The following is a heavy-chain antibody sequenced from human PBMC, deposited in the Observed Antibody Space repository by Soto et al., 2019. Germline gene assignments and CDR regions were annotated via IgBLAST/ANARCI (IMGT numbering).Heavy chain of an antibody. V-gene: IGHV3-30*18. J-gene: IGHJ4*02. CDR2: ISYDGSNK. CDR3: AKDGEWLAFDY. D-gene: IGHD6-19*01. CDR1: GFTFSSYG. Sequence: QPGGSLRLSCAASGFTFSSYGMHWVRQAPGKGLEWVAVISYDGSNKYYADSVKGRFTISRDNSKNTLYLQMNSLRAEDTAVYYCAKDGEWLAFDYWGQGTLVTVSS.